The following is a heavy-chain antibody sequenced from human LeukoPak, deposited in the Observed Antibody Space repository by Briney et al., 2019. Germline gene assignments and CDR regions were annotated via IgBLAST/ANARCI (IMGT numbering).Heavy chain of an antibody. CDR2: IKQDGSEK. J-gene: IGHJ3*02. CDR3: AKDGLPGGAFDI. CDR1: GFTFSSYW. V-gene: IGHV3-7*03. Sequence: GGSLRLSCAASGFTFSSYWMSWVRRAPGKGLEWVANIKQDGSEKYYVDSVKGRFTISRDNAKNSLYLQMSSLRAEDTAVYYCAKDGLPGGAFDIWGQGTMVTVSS. D-gene: IGHD2-15*01.